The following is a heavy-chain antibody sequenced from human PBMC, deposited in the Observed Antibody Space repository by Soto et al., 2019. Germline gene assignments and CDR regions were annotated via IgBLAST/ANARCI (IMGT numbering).Heavy chain of an antibody. J-gene: IGHJ6*02. CDR2: ISAYNGNT. V-gene: IGHV1-18*01. CDR3: AREGYYDSSGYQYGMDV. CDR1: GYTFTSYG. D-gene: IGHD3-22*01. Sequence: ASVKLSCKASGYTFTSYGISWVRQAPGQGLEWMGWISAYNGNTNYAQKLQGRVTMTTDTSTSTAYMELRSLRSDDTAVYYCAREGYYDSSGYQYGMDVWGQGTTVTVSS.